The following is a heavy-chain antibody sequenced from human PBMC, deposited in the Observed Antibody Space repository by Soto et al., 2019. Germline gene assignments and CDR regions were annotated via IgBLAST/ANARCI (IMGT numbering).Heavy chain of an antibody. J-gene: IGHJ5*02. V-gene: IGHV1-3*01. CDR1: GYTFTSYA. CDR2: INAGNGNT. D-gene: IGHD3-10*01. Sequence: QVQLVQSGAEVKKPGASVKVSCKASGYTFTSYAMHWVRQAPGQRLEWMGWINAGNGNTKYSQKFQGRVTITRDTSASTAYMELSSLRSEDTAVYYCARVLAQYYYSSGSSEQGRNWFDPWGQGTLVTVSS. CDR3: ARVLAQYYYSSGSSEQGRNWFDP.